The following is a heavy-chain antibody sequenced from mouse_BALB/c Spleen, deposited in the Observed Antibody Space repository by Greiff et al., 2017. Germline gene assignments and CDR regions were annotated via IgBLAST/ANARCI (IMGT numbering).Heavy chain of an antibody. V-gene: IGHV5-6-5*01. CDR3: AIGPYGNYKGYAMDY. D-gene: IGHD2-10*02. Sequence: EVQGVESGGGLVKPGGSLKLSCAASGFTFTSYAMSWVRQTPEKRLEWVASISRGGSTYYPDSVKGRFTISRDNARNILYLQMSSLRSEDTAMYYCAIGPYGNYKGYAMDYWGQGTSITVSS. CDR2: ISRGGST. J-gene: IGHJ4*01. CDR1: GFTFTSYA.